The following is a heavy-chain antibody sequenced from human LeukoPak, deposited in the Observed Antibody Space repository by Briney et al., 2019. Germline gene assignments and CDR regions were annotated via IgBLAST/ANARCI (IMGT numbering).Heavy chain of an antibody. J-gene: IGHJ4*01. V-gene: IGHV1-2*06. Sequence: ASVTVSCKASGYTLTVYYIHWVRQAPGQGLEWMGRINPNSGDTNFAQKFQGRVTMTSDTSISTAYMDLSGLRPDDTAVYYCAREGSGYTYGRGSYFDYWGHGILVTVSS. CDR2: INPNSGDT. D-gene: IGHD5-18*01. CDR3: AREGSGYTYGRGSYFDY. CDR1: GYTLTVYY.